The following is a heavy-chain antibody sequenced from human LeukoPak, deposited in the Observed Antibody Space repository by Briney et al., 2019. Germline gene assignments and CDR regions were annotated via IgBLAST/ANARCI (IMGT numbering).Heavy chain of an antibody. CDR2: ISSSSSYI. D-gene: IGHD6-19*01. V-gene: IGHV3-21*04. CDR3: ARVGIAVDGGAY. Sequence: GGSLRLSCAASGFTFSSYSMNWIRQAPGKGLEWVSSISSSSSYIYYAESVKGRFTISGDNAKNSLYLQMNSLRAEATAVYSCARVGIAVDGGAYWGQGTLVT. CDR1: GFTFSSYS. J-gene: IGHJ4*02.